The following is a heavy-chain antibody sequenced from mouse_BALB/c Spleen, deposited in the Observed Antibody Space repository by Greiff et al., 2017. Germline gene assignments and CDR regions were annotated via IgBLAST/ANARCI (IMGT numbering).Heavy chain of an antibody. J-gene: IGHJ2*01. V-gene: IGHV3-8*02. CDR1: GDSITSCY. CDR3: ARGGYGDPFDY. Sequence: VQLKQSGPSLVKPSQTLSLTCSVTGDSITSCYWNWIRKFPGNKLEYMGYISYSGSTYYNPSLKSRISITRDTSKNQYYLQLNSVTTEDTATYYCARGGYGDPFDYWGQGTTLTVSS. D-gene: IGHD3-1*01. CDR2: ISYSGST.